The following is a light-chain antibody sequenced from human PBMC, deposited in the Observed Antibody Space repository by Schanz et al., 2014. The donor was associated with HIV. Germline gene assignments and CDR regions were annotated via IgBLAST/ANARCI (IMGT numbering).Light chain of an antibody. CDR3: QTWGTGIRV. CDR2: LNSDGSH. V-gene: IGLV4-69*02. Sequence: QLVLTQSPSASASLGASVKLTCTLDSGHRTYAIAWHQQQPETGPRYLMNLNSDGSHSKGDGIPDRVSGSSSGAERYLTISSLQSEDEADYYCQTWGTGIRVFGGGTKLTVL. J-gene: IGLJ3*02. CDR1: SGHRTYA.